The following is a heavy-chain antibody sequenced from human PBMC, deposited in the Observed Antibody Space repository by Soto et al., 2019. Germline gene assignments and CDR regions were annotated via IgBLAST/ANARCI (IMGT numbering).Heavy chain of an antibody. CDR1: GGSISSSSYY. CDR2: IYYSGST. Sequence: QLQLQESGPGLVKPSETLSLTCTVSGGSISSSSYYWGWIRQPPGKGLEWIGSIYYSGSTYYNPSLKSRVTMSVDTSKNHASLKLSSVTAADTAVYYCASFGRIAAPVGTDYYGMDVWGQGTTVTVSS. CDR3: ASFGRIAAPVGTDYYGMDV. J-gene: IGHJ6*02. D-gene: IGHD6-6*01. V-gene: IGHV4-39*01.